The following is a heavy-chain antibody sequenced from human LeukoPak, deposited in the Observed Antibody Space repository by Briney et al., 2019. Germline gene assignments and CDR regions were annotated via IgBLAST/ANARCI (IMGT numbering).Heavy chain of an antibody. J-gene: IGHJ4*02. CDR3: AKDLRIQLWAYYFDY. V-gene: IGHV3-23*01. CDR1: GFTFSSYA. Sequence: GSLRLSCAASGFTFSSYAMTWVRHAPGKWLEWVSTISNSGGSTYYADSVKGRFTISRDNSKNTLYLHMNSLRDEDTAVYYCAKDLRIQLWAYYFDYWGQGTLVTVSS. CDR2: ISNSGGST. D-gene: IGHD5-18*01.